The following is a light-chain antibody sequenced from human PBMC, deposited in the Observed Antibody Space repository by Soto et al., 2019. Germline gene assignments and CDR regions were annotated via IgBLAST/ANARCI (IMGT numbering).Light chain of an antibody. CDR3: LQDYNYPPT. CDR2: AAS. J-gene: IGKJ2*01. Sequence: AIQMTQSPSSLSASVGYRVTITCRASKGIRCDLAWYQQKPGRAPELLIYAASTLQSGVPSRFSGSGSATDFTLTISSLQPEDFATYFCLQDYNYPPTFGQGTKLEIK. CDR1: KGIRCD. V-gene: IGKV1-6*01.